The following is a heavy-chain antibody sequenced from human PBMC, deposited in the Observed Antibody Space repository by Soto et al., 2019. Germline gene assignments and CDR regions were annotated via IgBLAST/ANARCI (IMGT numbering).Heavy chain of an antibody. CDR2: IYPGDSDT. D-gene: IGHD3-10*01. CDR3: ARDSGYGSGASVNHYLDY. J-gene: IGHJ4*01. CDR1: VYSFTSYW. Sequence: GESLKISCKGSVYSFTSYWIGWVRQMPGKGLEWMGIIYPGDSDTRYSPSFQGQVTISADKSISTAYLQWSSLKASDTAMYYCARDSGYGSGASVNHYLDYWGHGTLVTVSS. V-gene: IGHV5-51*01.